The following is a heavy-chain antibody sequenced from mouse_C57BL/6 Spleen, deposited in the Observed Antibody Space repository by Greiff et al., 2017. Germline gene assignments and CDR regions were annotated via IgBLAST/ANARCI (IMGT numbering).Heavy chain of an antibody. Sequence: VKLVESGAELARPGASVKLSCKASGYTFTSYGISWVKQRTGQGLEWIGEIYPRSGNTYYNEKFKGKATLTADKSSGTAYMELRSLTSEDSAVYFCARSGVPYAMDYWGQGTSVTVSS. CDR2: IYPRSGNT. J-gene: IGHJ4*01. CDR3: ARSGVPYAMDY. D-gene: IGHD5-1*01. V-gene: IGHV1-81*01. CDR1: GYTFTSYG.